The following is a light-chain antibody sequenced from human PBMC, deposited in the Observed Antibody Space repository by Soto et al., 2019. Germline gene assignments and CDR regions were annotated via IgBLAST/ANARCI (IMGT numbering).Light chain of an antibody. J-gene: IGLJ2*01. Sequence: QSVLTQPPSASGTPGQRVTISCSGSSSNIGSNYVYWYQQLPGTAPKLLIYNNYQRPSGVPDRFSGSKSGTSASLAISGRRSEDEADYYCAAWDDSLSVVFGGGTKLTVL. V-gene: IGLV1-47*02. CDR1: SSNIGSNY. CDR2: NNY. CDR3: AAWDDSLSVV.